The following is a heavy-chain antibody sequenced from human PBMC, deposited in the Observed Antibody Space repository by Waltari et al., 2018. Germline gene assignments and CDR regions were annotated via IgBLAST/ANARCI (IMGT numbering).Heavy chain of an antibody. D-gene: IGHD3-22*01. CDR3: AREEGYYYDSSGYPYYYYYMDV. V-gene: IGHV4-38-2*02. J-gene: IGHJ6*03. Sequence: QVQLRESGPGLVKPSETLSLTCAVSGYSISSGYYWGWIRQPPGKGLEWIGSIYHSGSTYYNPSLKSRVTISVDTSKNQFSLKLSSVTAADTAVYYCAREEGYYYDSSGYPYYYYYMDVWGKGTTVTVSS. CDR1: GYSISSGYY. CDR2: IYHSGST.